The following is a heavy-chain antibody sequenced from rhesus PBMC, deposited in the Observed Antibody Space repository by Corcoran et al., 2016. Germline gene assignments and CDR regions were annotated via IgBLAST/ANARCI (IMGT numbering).Heavy chain of an antibody. J-gene: IGHJ4*01. D-gene: IGHD4-29*01. CDR3: TRGSYGSSSSDY. CDR1: GGSISGGYD. CDR2: ISGNSGTT. Sequence: QVQLQESGPGLVKPSETLSLTCAVSGGSISGGYDWSWIRQPPGKGREWIGYISGNSGTTNYTPPLKNRVTISKATSKNQFSLRLNSLTAADTAVYYCTRGSYGSSSSDYWGQGVLVTVSS. V-gene: IGHV4-76*01.